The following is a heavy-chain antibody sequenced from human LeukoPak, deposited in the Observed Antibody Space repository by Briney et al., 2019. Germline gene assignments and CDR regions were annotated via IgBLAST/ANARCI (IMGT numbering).Heavy chain of an antibody. Sequence: GSSVNVSCKPCGGIYSSYAISGVRQPPGQGPEGMGGIIPIFGTANYAQKFQGRVTITTDESTGTAYMALSILRYEDTAVYYCARDQYSGSWYAFDPWGQGTLVTVSS. CDR2: IIPIFGTA. J-gene: IGHJ5*02. V-gene: IGHV1-69*05. CDR1: GGIYSSYA. D-gene: IGHD6-13*01. CDR3: ARDQYSGSWYAFDP.